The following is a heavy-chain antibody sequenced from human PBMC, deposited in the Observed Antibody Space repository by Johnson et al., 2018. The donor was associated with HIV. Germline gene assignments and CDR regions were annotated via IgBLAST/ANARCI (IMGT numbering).Heavy chain of an antibody. V-gene: IGHV3-11*01. Sequence: QEKLVESGGGLVKPGGSLKLSCAVSGFTFSDHYMSWIRQTPGKGLQWVSYISGSGSIIYSTDSVQGRFTISRDNAKNSLYLQMNSLRAEDTAVYYCAREEEGERTLVGVGAFDIWGQGTMVTVSS. CDR2: ISGSGSII. CDR1: GFTFSDHY. D-gene: IGHD2-8*02. CDR3: AREEEGERTLVGVGAFDI. J-gene: IGHJ3*02.